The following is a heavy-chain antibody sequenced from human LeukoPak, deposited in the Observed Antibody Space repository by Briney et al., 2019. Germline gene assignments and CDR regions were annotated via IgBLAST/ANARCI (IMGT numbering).Heavy chain of an antibody. J-gene: IGHJ4*02. CDR2: IRYDGSDK. V-gene: IGHV3-30*02. D-gene: IGHD3-3*01. CDR3: AARDFWSGPAFDC. Sequence: GGSLRLSCAASGFTFSSNGTHWVRQAPGKGLEWVALIRYDGSDKYYADSVKGRFTISRDNSKNTLYLQMNSLRVEDTAVYYCAARDFWSGPAFDCWGQGTLVTVSS. CDR1: GFTFSSNG.